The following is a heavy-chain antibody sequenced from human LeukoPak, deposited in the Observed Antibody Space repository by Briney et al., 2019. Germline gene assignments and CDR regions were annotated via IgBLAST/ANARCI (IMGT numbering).Heavy chain of an antibody. CDR3: ARREGYSSSSPFDY. J-gene: IGHJ4*02. CDR2: ISSSSSYI. Sequence: PGGSLRLSCAASGFAFSSYSMNWVRQAPGKGLEWVSSISSSSSYIYYADSVKGRFTISRDNAKNSLYLQMNSLRAEDTAVYYCARREGYSSSSPFDYWGQGTLVTVSS. CDR1: GFAFSSYS. V-gene: IGHV3-21*01. D-gene: IGHD6-6*01.